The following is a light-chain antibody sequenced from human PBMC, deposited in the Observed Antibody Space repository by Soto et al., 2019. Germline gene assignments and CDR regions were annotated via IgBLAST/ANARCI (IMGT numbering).Light chain of an antibody. CDR1: SSDVGGYNY. J-gene: IGLJ1*01. Sequence: QSALTQPASVSGSPGQSITISCTGTSSDVGGYNYVSWYQQHPGKAPKLMIYEVSNRPSGVPNRFSGSKSGNTASLTISGLQAEDEADYYCRSYTSSITLYVFGAGTKLTVL. CDR2: EVS. CDR3: RSYTSSITLYV. V-gene: IGLV2-14*01.